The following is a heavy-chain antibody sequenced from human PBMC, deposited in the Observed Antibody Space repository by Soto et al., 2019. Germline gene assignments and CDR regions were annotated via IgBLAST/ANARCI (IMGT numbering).Heavy chain of an antibody. CDR1: GFTVSSNY. CDR3: ARDSYMGY. J-gene: IGHJ4*02. V-gene: IGHV3-66*01. Sequence: GGSLRLSCAASGFTVSSNYMNWVRQAPGKGLEWVSLIYTGGNTYYADSVKGRFTISRDNSKNTLYLQMNSLRAEDTAVYYCARDSYMGYWDQGTLVTVSS. D-gene: IGHD2-2*02. CDR2: IYTGGNT.